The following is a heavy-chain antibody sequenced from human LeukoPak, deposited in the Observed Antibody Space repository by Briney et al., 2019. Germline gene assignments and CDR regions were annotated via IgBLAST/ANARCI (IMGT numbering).Heavy chain of an antibody. CDR2: MYNSKTT. D-gene: IGHD3-22*01. CDR3: ARLGSGSASPLFDY. Sequence: SETLSLTCTVSGDSISSYYWSWIRQPPGKGLEWIGYMYNSKTTNYNPSLKSRVTISLDTSKNQCSLKLSSVTAADTAVHYCARLGSGSASPLFDYWGQGTLVTVSS. CDR1: GDSISSYY. J-gene: IGHJ4*02. V-gene: IGHV4-59*01.